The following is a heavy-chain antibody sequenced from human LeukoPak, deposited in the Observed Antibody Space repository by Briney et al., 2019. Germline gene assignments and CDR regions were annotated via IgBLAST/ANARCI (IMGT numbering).Heavy chain of an antibody. CDR2: INPSSDGT. V-gene: IGHV1-2*02. CDR1: GYTFTGYY. Sequence: GASVKVSCKASGYTFTGYYMHWVRQAPGQGLEWMGWINPSSDGTNYAQKFQGRVTLTRDTSISTAYMELSSLRSEDTAVYYCARGWHCSSTSCPNWFDPWGQGTLVTVSS. J-gene: IGHJ5*02. CDR3: ARGWHCSSTSCPNWFDP. D-gene: IGHD2-2*01.